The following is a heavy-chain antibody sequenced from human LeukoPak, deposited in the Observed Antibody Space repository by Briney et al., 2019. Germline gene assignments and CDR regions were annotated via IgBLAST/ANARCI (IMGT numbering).Heavy chain of an antibody. CDR1: GFSFSSYE. CDR2: ISYDGSNK. V-gene: IGHV3-30*18. CDR3: AKDLHYGSADY. J-gene: IGHJ4*02. D-gene: IGHD3-10*01. Sequence: GGSLRLSCAASGFSFSSYEMNWVRQAPGKGLEWVAVISYDGSNKYYADSVKGRFTISRDNAKNALYLQMNSLRAEDTAVYYCAKDLHYGSADYWGQGTLVTVPS.